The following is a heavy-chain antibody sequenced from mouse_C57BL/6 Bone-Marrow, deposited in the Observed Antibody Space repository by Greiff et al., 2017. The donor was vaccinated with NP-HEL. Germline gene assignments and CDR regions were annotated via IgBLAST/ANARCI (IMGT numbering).Heavy chain of an antibody. J-gene: IGHJ1*03. CDR3: ARIHHCDSSSYPSWYFDV. CDR2: IYPRSGNT. CDR1: GYTFTSYG. D-gene: IGHD1-1*01. Sequence: QVQLQQSGAELARPGASVKLSCKASGYTFTSYGISWVQQRTGQGLEWIGEIYPRSGNTYYTEKFKGQATLTAAKSSSTPYMELRSLTYEDTAVSVGARIHHCDSSSYPSWYFDVWGTGTTVTVSS. V-gene: IGHV1-81*01.